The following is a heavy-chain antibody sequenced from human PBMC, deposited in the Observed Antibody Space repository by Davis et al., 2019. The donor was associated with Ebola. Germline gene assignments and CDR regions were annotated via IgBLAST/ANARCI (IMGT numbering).Heavy chain of an antibody. Sequence: PSETLSLTCTVSGGSISSYYWNWIRQSPGKGLEWIGYIYYSGRTNYSPSLRSRVTISLDTPSNRFSLKLTSVTAADTAVYYCARDPSPLGWFDPWGQGALVTVSS. CDR3: ARDPSPLGWFDP. D-gene: IGHD3-16*01. V-gene: IGHV4-59*01. CDR1: GGSISSYY. CDR2: IYYSGRT. J-gene: IGHJ5*02.